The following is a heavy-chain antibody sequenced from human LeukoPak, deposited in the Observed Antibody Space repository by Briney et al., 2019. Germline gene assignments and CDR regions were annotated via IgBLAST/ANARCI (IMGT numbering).Heavy chain of an antibody. V-gene: IGHV3-48*01. J-gene: IGHJ4*02. Sequence: PGGSLRLPCAASGFTFSDYSMNWVRQATGKGLEWVSYISSIGATIYYADSVEGRFTISRDNAKNSLFLQMNSLRAEDTAVYYCARGPYKYVISANPDYWGQGTLVTVSS. CDR1: GFTFSDYS. D-gene: IGHD1-1*01. CDR2: ISSIGATI. CDR3: ARGPYKYVISANPDY.